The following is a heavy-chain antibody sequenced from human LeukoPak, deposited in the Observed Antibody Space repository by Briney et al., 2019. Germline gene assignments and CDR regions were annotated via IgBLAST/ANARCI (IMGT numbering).Heavy chain of an antibody. CDR2: ISYDGSNK. D-gene: IGHD2-15*01. V-gene: IGHV3-30-3*01. Sequence: QTGGSLRLSCAASGFTFSSYAMHWVRQAPGKGLEWVAVISYDGSNKYYADSVKGRFTISRDNSKNTLYLQMNSLRAEDTAVYYCAREGTRYCSGGSCPYFDYWGQGTLVTVSS. J-gene: IGHJ4*02. CDR1: GFTFSSYA. CDR3: AREGTRYCSGGSCPYFDY.